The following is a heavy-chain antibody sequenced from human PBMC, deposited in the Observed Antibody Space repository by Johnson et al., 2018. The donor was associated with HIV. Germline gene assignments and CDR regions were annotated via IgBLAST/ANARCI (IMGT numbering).Heavy chain of an antibody. CDR3: ARDYGDDEVPDAFDI. D-gene: IGHD4-17*01. Sequence: QVQLVESGGGVVQPGGSLILSCAASGFTFSDYYMSWIRQAPGKGLEWVSYISSSGSTIYYADSVKGRFTISRDNAKNSLYLQMNSLRAEDTAVYYCARDYGDDEVPDAFDIWGQGTMVTVSS. V-gene: IGHV3-11*04. J-gene: IGHJ3*02. CDR2: ISSSGSTI. CDR1: GFTFSDYY.